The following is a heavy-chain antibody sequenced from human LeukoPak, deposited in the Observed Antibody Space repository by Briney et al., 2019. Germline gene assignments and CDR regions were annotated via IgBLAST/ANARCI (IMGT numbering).Heavy chain of an antibody. Sequence: ASVKVSCKASGYTFTGYYMHWVRQAPGHGLDWMGWINPNSGGTNYAQKFQGRVTMTRDTSISTAYMELSRLRSDDTAVYYCARESRYYYDSSGDYWGQGTLVTVSS. D-gene: IGHD3-22*01. CDR2: INPNSGGT. J-gene: IGHJ4*02. CDR3: ARESRYYYDSSGDY. V-gene: IGHV1-2*02. CDR1: GYTFTGYY.